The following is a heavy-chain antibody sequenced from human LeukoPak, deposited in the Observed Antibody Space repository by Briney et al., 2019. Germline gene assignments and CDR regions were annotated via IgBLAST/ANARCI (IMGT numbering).Heavy chain of an antibody. D-gene: IGHD3-10*01. Sequence: SETLSLTCTVSGGSISSYYWIWIRQPPGKGLEWIGYIYHSGSTNYNPSLKSRVTISVDTSKNQFSLKLSSVTAADTAVYYCARENYGSGLDYWGQGTLVTVSS. CDR3: ARENYGSGLDY. CDR2: IYHSGST. V-gene: IGHV4-59*01. J-gene: IGHJ4*02. CDR1: GGSISSYY.